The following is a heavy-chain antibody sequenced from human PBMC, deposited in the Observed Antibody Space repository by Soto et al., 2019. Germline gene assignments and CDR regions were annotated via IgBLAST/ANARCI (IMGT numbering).Heavy chain of an antibody. Sequence: EVQLVESGGGLVQPGGSLRLSCAASGFTFSSYWMHWVRQAPGKGLVWVSRINSDGSSTSYADSVKGRFTISRDNAKNTPYRQMNSLRAEDTAVYYCARDHVVSRNWFDPWGQGTLVTVSS. D-gene: IGHD2-21*01. V-gene: IGHV3-74*01. J-gene: IGHJ5*02. CDR3: ARDHVVSRNWFDP. CDR1: GFTFSSYW. CDR2: INSDGSST.